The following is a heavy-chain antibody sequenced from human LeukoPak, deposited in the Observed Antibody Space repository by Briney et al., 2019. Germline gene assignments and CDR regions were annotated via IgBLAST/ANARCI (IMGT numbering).Heavy chain of an antibody. CDR2: IIPIFGTA. D-gene: IGHD3-10*01. CDR3: ASGSPPRPRYGSGSQAYYFDY. CDR1: GGTFSSYA. Sequence: GASVKVSCKASGGTFSSYAISWVRQAPGQGLEWMGGIIPIFGTANYAQKFQGRVAITADESTSTAYMELSSLRSEDTAVYCCASGSPPRPRYGSGSQAYYFDYWGQGTLVTVSS. J-gene: IGHJ4*02. V-gene: IGHV1-69*13.